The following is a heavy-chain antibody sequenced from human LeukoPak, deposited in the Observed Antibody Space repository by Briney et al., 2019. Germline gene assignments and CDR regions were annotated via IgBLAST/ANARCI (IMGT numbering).Heavy chain of an antibody. D-gene: IGHD5-18*01. J-gene: IGHJ5*02. CDR3: ARRGYSYGRGEGWFDP. Sequence: SETLSLTCTVSGGSISSYYWSWIRQPPGNGLEWIGYIYYSGSTNYNPSLKSRVTISVDTSKNQFSLKLSSVTAADTAVYYCARRGYSYGRGEGWFDPWGQGTLVTVSS. CDR2: IYYSGST. V-gene: IGHV4-59*08. CDR1: GGSISSYY.